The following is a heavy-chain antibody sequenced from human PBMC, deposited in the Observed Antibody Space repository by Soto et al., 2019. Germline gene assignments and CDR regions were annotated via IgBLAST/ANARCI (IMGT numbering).Heavy chain of an antibody. CDR1: GGSISSYY. D-gene: IGHD3-10*01. V-gene: IGHV4-59*08. CDR2: IYYSGST. CDR3: ARHKPPMVRDPGAYYYYYGMDV. Sequence: SETLPLTCTVSGGSISSYYWSWIRQPPGKGLEWIGYIYYSGSTTYNPSLKSRVTISVDTSKNQFSLKLSSVTAADTAVYYCARHKPPMVRDPGAYYYYYGMDVWGQGTTVTVSS. J-gene: IGHJ6*02.